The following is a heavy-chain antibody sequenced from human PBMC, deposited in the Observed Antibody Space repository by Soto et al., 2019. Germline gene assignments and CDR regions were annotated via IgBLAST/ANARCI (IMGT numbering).Heavy chain of an antibody. Sequence: SETLSLTCTVSGGSISSSSYYWGWIRQPPGKGLEGIGDIYYSGSTYYNPSLKSRVTISVDTSKNQFSLKLISVTAADTAVYYCARRQGRDAFDIWGQGTMVTVSS. CDR1: GGSISSSSYY. CDR2: IYYSGST. V-gene: IGHV4-39*01. J-gene: IGHJ3*02. CDR3: ARRQGRDAFDI.